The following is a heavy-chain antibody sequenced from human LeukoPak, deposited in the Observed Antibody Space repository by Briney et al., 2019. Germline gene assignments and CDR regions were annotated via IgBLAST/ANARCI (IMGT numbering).Heavy chain of an antibody. CDR2: ISSSGSTI. CDR3: AKPYSSSWGDFDY. J-gene: IGHJ4*02. CDR1: EFTFSDYY. V-gene: IGHV3-11*01. Sequence: GGSLRLSCAASEFTFSDYYMSWIRQAPGKGLEWVSYISSSGSTIYYADSVKGRFTISRDNAKNSLYLQMNSLRAEDTAVYYCAKPYSSSWGDFDYWGQGTLVTVSS. D-gene: IGHD6-13*01.